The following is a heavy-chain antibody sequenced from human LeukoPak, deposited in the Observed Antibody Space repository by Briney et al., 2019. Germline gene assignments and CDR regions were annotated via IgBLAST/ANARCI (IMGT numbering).Heavy chain of an antibody. CDR1: GFTFNDYA. CDR3: AKDSWEDIVVVPAATGGFDP. V-gene: IGHV3-9*01. CDR2: ISWNSGSI. Sequence: GGSLRLSCAASGFTFNDYAMHWVRQAPGKGLEWVSGISWNSGSIGYADSVKGRFTISRDNSKNTLYLQMNSLRAEDTAVYYCAKDSWEDIVVVPAATGGFDPWGQGTLVTVSS. J-gene: IGHJ5*02. D-gene: IGHD2-2*01.